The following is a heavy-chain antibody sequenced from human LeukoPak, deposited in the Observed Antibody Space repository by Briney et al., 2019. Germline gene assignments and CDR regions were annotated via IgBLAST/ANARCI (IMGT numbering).Heavy chain of an antibody. CDR1: GGTFSSYA. V-gene: IGHV1-46*01. D-gene: IGHD3-3*01. CDR2: INPSGGST. J-gene: IGHJ4*02. Sequence: ASVKVSCEASGGTFSSYAISWVRQAPGQGLEWMGIINPSGGSTSYAQKFQGRVTMTRDTSTSTVYMELSSLRSEDTAVYYCARAYDFPDYWGQGTLVTVSS. CDR3: ARAYDFPDY.